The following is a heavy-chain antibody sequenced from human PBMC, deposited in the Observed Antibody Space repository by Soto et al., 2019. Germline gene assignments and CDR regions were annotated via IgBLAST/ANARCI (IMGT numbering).Heavy chain of an antibody. CDR3: AHRGGAAVGLYYFDY. D-gene: IGHD6-13*01. V-gene: IGHV2-5*01. J-gene: IGHJ4*02. CDR1: GFSLSTTGVG. CDR2: IYWHDDK. Sequence: KESGPTLVIPTQTLTLTCTFSGFSLSTTGVGVSWIRQPPGKALEWLALIYWHDDKRASPSLKSRLTTTKDTSKNQVVLTMTNMDPVDTATYYCAHRGGAAVGLYYFDYWGQGALVTVSS.